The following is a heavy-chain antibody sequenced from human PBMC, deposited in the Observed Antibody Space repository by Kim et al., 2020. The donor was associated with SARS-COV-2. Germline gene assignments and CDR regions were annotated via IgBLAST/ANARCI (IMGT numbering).Heavy chain of an antibody. D-gene: IGHD3-22*01. Sequence: YVDSVKGIFTISRDDSKNTLYLQMNSLGVEDTAVYYCARGDYYDSSGYKAWCQGTLVTVSA. CDR3: ARGDYYDSSGYKA. J-gene: IGHJ5*02. V-gene: IGHV3-53*01.